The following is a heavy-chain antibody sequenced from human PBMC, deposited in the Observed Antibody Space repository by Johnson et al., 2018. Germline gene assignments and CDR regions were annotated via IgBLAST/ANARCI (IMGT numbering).Heavy chain of an antibody. J-gene: IGHJ6*02. D-gene: IGHD3-10*01. CDR3: EKLIGDPRRFDGMDV. CDR1: GFTFSRYA. CDR2: IIGSGGST. V-gene: IGHV3-23*04. Sequence: VQLVESGGGLVQPGGSLRLSCVASGFTFSRYALGWVRQAPGKGLEWVSAIIGSGGSTYYADSVKGRFTISRDNSKNPRYLQMKILRADDTAVYYCEKLIGDPRRFDGMDVWGQGTTVTVSS.